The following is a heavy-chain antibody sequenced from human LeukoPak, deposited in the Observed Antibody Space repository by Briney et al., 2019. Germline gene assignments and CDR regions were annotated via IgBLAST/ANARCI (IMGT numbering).Heavy chain of an antibody. CDR2: IRYDGSNK. D-gene: IGHD6-19*01. J-gene: IGHJ6*02. Sequence: PGGSLRLSCAASGFTFSSYGMHWVRQAPGKGLEWVAFIRYDGSNKYYADSVKGRFTISRDNSKNTLYLRMNSLRAEDTAVYYCAKDWAVAGQNYYGMDVWGQGTTVTVSS. CDR1: GFTFSSYG. V-gene: IGHV3-30*02. CDR3: AKDWAVAGQNYYGMDV.